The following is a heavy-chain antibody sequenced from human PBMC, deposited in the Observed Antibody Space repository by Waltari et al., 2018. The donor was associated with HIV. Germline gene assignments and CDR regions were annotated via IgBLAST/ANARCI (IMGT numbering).Heavy chain of an antibody. Sequence: VQTLESGGVLVQPGGSLRLACAALGFTSSDFVMSWVRQAPGKGLGWGSGISGGGHAPFYADSVKGRFTISRDNSKNTLYLQMHSLRAEDTAVYYCARLDFWLKYNFDYWGQGTLVTVSS. D-gene: IGHD1-1*01. V-gene: IGHV3-23*01. J-gene: IGHJ4*02. CDR1: GFTSSDFV. CDR2: ISGGGHAP. CDR3: ARLDFWLKYNFDY.